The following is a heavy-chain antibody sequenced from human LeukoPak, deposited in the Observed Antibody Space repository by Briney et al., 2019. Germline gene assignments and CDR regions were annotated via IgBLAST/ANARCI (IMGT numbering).Heavy chain of an antibody. J-gene: IGHJ4*02. V-gene: IGHV3-30*02. CDR2: IRYDGSNK. D-gene: IGHD6-6*01. Sequence: GGSLRLSCAASGFTFSSYSMNWVRQAPGKGLEWVAFIRYDGSNKYYADSVKGRFTISRDNSKNTLYLQMNSLRAEDTAVYYCAWVQPVPYWGQGTLVTVSS. CDR3: AWVQPVPY. CDR1: GFTFSSYS.